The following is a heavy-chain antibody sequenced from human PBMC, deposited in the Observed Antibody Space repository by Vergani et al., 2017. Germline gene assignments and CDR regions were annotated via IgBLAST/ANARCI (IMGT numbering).Heavy chain of an antibody. CDR3: ARDSGNYGGWSGYYS. V-gene: IGHV3-53*01. J-gene: IGHJ4*02. Sequence: EVQLVESGGGLIQPGGSLRLSCAASGFTVSSNYMSWVRQAPGKGLEWVSVIYSGGSTYYADSVKGRFTISRDNSKNTLYLQMNSLRAEDTAVYYCARDSGNYGGWSGYYSWGQGTLVTVSS. CDR2: IYSGGST. D-gene: IGHD3-3*01. CDR1: GFTVSSNY.